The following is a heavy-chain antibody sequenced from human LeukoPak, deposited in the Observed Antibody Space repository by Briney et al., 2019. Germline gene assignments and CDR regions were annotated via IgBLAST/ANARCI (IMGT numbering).Heavy chain of an antibody. CDR3: ARGGGAFDY. D-gene: IGHD3-16*01. Sequence: SETLSLTCAVYGGSFSGYYWSWIRQPPGKGLEWIGEINHSGSTNYNPSLKSRVTILVDTSKNQFSLKLSSVTAADTAVYYCARGGGAFDYWGQGTLVTVSS. CDR2: INHSGST. V-gene: IGHV4-34*01. CDR1: GGSFSGYY. J-gene: IGHJ4*02.